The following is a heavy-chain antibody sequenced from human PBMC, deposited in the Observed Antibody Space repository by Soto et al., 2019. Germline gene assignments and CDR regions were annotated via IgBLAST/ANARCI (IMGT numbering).Heavy chain of an antibody. CDR3: ASLRSIAAANWFDP. CDR1: GGTFSSYA. V-gene: IGHV1-69*01. D-gene: IGHD6-6*01. CDR2: IIPIFGKA. J-gene: IGHJ5*02. Sequence: QVQLVQSGAEGKKHGSSVKVSCKASGGTFSSYAFSWVRQALGQGLEWMGGIIPIFGKANYAQKFQGRVTITADESTSTAYMELSSLRSEDTAVYYCASLRSIAAANWFDPWGQGTLVTVSS.